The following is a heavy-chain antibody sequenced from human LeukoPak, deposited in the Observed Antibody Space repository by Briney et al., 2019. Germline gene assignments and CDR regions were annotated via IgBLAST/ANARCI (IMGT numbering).Heavy chain of an antibody. Sequence: GGSLRLSCAASGFTFTHYAMHWVRQTPGKGLEWVAVIFYDGTIQYYSDSVRGRLIVSRDNPKNTLYLQMNSLRAEDTAVYYCAKDGAILTGYYNRLDYWGQGTLVTVSS. D-gene: IGHD3-9*01. J-gene: IGHJ4*02. V-gene: IGHV3-30*18. CDR3: AKDGAILTGYYNRLDY. CDR2: IFYDGTIQ. CDR1: GFTFTHYA.